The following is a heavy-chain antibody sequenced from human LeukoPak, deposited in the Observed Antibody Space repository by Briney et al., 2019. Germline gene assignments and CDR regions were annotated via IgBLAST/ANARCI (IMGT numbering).Heavy chain of an antibody. Sequence: ASVKVSCKASGGTFSSCAISWVRQAPGQGLERMGRIIPICGTANYAQKFQGRVTITADKSTSTAYMELSSLRSEDTAVYYCAREGPPISKVRGVVNWFDPWGQGTLVTVSS. V-gene: IGHV1-69*06. J-gene: IGHJ5*02. CDR1: GGTFSSCA. D-gene: IGHD3-10*01. CDR3: AREGPPISKVRGVVNWFDP. CDR2: IIPICGTA.